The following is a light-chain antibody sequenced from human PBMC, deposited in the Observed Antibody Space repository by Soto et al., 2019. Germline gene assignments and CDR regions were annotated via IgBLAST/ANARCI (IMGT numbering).Light chain of an antibody. V-gene: IGLV2-14*01. Sequence: ALTQPASVSGSPGQSITISCTGTSSDVGGYNYVSWYQQHPGKAPKLMIYEVSNRPSGVSNRFSGSKSGNTASLTISGLQAEDEADYYCSSYTSSSTLYVLGTGTKVTV. CDR2: EVS. CDR1: SSDVGGYNY. CDR3: SSYTSSSTLYV. J-gene: IGLJ1*01.